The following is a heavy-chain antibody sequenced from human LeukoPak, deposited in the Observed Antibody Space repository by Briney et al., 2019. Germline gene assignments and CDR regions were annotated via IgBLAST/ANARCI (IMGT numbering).Heavy chain of an antibody. CDR3: ARHWARRYSSSWYMPNWFDP. V-gene: IGHV4-30-2*03. D-gene: IGHD6-13*01. J-gene: IGHJ5*02. CDR1: GGSINSGGHY. CDR2: IYYSGST. Sequence: SQTLSLTCTVSGGSINSGGHYWTWIRQPPGKGLEWIGNIYYSGSTNYNPSLKSRVTISVDTSKNQFSLKLSSVTAADTAVYYCARHWARRYSSSWYMPNWFDPWGQGTLVTVSS.